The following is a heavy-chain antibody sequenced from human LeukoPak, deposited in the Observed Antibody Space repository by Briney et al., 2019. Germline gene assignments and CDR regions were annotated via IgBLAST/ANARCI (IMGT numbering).Heavy chain of an antibody. D-gene: IGHD6-13*01. CDR3: AAAGIGPFYYYYYGMDV. CDR2: ISSSSSYI. CDR1: GFTFSSFS. Sequence: PGGSLRLSCAASGFTFSSFSMNWVRQAPGKGLEWVTSISSSSSYIYYADSVKGRFTISRDNAKNSLYLQMNSLRAEDTAVYYCAAAGIGPFYYYYYGMDVWGQGTTVTVSS. J-gene: IGHJ6*02. V-gene: IGHV3-21*01.